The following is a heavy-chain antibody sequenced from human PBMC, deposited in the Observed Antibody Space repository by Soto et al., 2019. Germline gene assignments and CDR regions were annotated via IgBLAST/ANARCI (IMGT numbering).Heavy chain of an antibody. CDR2: INPSGGST. CDR1: GYTFTSHH. CDR3: ARDPKYDYDSSGSYGDY. J-gene: IGHJ4*02. Sequence: ASVKVSCKASGYTFTSHHMNWVRQAPGQPLEWMGIINPSGGSTSYAQKLQGRVTMTRDTSTSTVYMELSSLRSEDTAVYYCARDPKYDYDSSGSYGDYWGQGTLVTVSS. D-gene: IGHD3-22*01. V-gene: IGHV1-46*01.